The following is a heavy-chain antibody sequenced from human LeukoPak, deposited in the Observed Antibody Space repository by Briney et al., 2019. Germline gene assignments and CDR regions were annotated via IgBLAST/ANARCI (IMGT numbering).Heavy chain of an antibody. V-gene: IGHV1-2*02. CDR3: ARGVWGDGYNRSNY. Sequence: ASVKVSCKASGYTFTGYYMHWVRQAPGQGLEWMGWINPNSGGTNYAQKFQGRVTMTRDTSISTAYMELSRLRSDDTAVYYCARGVWGDGYNRSNYWGQGTLVTVSS. D-gene: IGHD5-24*01. J-gene: IGHJ4*02. CDR1: GYTFTGYY. CDR2: INPNSGGT.